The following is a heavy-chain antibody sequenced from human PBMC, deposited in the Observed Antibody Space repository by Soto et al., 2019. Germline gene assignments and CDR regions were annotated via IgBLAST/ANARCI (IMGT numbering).Heavy chain of an antibody. D-gene: IGHD2-15*01. CDR3: ARIRDEDCSGGSCYYYFDY. Sequence: QVTLKESGPVLVKPTETLTLTCTVSGFSLSNARMGVSWIRQPPGKALEWLAHIFSNDEKSYSTSLKSRLTISKDTSKSQVVLTMTNMDHVDTATYYCARIRDEDCSGGSCYYYFDYWGQGTLVTVSS. CDR2: IFSNDEK. CDR1: GFSLSNARMG. J-gene: IGHJ4*02. V-gene: IGHV2-26*01.